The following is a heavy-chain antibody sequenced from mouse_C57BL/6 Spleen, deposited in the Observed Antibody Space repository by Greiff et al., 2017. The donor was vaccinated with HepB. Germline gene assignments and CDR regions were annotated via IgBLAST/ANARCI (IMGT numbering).Heavy chain of an antibody. CDR3: AREGGSLLDD. CDR1: GFTFSDYY. Sequence: EVQLVESEGGLVQPGSSMKLSCTASGFTFSDYYMAWVRQVPEKGLEWVANINYDGSSTYYLDSLKSRFIISRDNAKNILYLQMSSLKSEDTATYYCAREGGSLLDDWGQGTTLTVSS. D-gene: IGHD1-2*01. CDR2: INYDGSST. V-gene: IGHV5-16*01. J-gene: IGHJ2*01.